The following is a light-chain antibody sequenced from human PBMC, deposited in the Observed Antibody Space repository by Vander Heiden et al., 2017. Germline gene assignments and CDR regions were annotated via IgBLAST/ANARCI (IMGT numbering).Light chain of an antibody. J-gene: IGLJ3*02. Sequence: QSVLTQPPSTSGTPGQRVTISCSGSSSNIGAYTVHWYQQVPGTAPKLLIYSTNQRPSGVPDRVSGSKSGTAASLAISGLRSEDEADYFCAVWDDSLNGWVFGGGTKLTVL. CDR1: SSNIGAYT. CDR2: STN. V-gene: IGLV1-44*01. CDR3: AVWDDSLNGWV.